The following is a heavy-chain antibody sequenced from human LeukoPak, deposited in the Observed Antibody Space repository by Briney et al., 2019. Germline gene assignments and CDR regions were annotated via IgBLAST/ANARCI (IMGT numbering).Heavy chain of an antibody. CDR1: GGSVSSTNW. Sequence: PSETLSLTCGVSGGSVSSTNWWTWIRQPPGKGLEWIGEVHLDGRTNFNPSLKSRLTMSVDLSENHVSLKLTSVTAADTGVYYCAREGGFYRPLDYSGQGTLVTVPS. CDR2: VHLDGRT. CDR3: AREGGFYRPLDY. J-gene: IGHJ4*02. D-gene: IGHD6-25*01. V-gene: IGHV4-4*02.